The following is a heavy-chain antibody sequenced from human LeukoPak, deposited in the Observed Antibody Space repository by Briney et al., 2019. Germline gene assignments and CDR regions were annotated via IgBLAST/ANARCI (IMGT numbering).Heavy chain of an antibody. D-gene: IGHD3-22*01. CDR1: GFTFSSSG. J-gene: IGHJ4*02. CDR2: IRYGGSHK. V-gene: IGHV3-30*02. CDR3: AQDATDFDSSGQTYFDN. Sequence: GGSLRLSCAASGFTFSSSGMHWVRQAPGKGLEWVAFIRYGGSHKYYADSVKGRFTISRDNSKNTLFLQMNSLRAEDTAVYYCAQDATDFDSSGQTYFDNWGQGTLVTVSS.